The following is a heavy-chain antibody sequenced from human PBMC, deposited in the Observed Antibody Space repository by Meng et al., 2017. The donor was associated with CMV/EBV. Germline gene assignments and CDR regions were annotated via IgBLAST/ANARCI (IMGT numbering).Heavy chain of an antibody. D-gene: IGHD3-10*01. Sequence: SCAASGFTFNNYYMGWIRQAPGKGLEWVSYTSTSGTKIYYTDAVRGRFTISRDNAKNSLYLQMNSLRAEDTAVYYCARVTESGADPWGQGTLVTVSS. V-gene: IGHV3-11*01. J-gene: IGHJ5*02. CDR1: GFTFNNYY. CDR3: ARVTESGADP. CDR2: TSTSGTKI.